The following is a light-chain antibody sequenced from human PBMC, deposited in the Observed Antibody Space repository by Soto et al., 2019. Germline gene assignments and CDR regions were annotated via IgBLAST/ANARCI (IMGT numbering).Light chain of an antibody. CDR2: ETS. CDR1: QGVRNY. J-gene: IGKJ5*01. Sequence: EIMLTQSPGTLSLSPGERATLSCRASQGVRNYLAWYQQKPGQVPRILIYETSNRATGVPARFSGSGSGTDFTLTITSLEPEDFAVYYCQQRSNWPITFGQGTRLEIK. V-gene: IGKV3-11*01. CDR3: QQRSNWPIT.